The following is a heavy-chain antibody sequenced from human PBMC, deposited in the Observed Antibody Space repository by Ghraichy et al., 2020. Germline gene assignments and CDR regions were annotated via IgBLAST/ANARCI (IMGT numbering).Heavy chain of an antibody. CDR1: GFTFSSYW. CDR3: ARSRSYYYGSGRGYYFDY. D-gene: IGHD3-10*01. J-gene: IGHJ4*02. Sequence: GGSLRLSCAASGFTFSSYWMHWVRQAPGKGLVWVSRINSDGSSTSYADSVKGRFTISRDNAKNTLYLQMNSLRAEDTAVYYCARSRSYYYGSGRGYYFDYWGQGTLVTVSS. CDR2: INSDGSST. V-gene: IGHV3-74*01.